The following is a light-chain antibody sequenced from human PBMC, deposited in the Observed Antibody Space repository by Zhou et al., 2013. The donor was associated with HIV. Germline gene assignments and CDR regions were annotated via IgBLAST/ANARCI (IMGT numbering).Light chain of an antibody. CDR3: QQLNTY. V-gene: IGKV1-9*01. CDR1: QDISSH. J-gene: IGKJ3*01. CDR2: EAA. Sequence: DIQLTQSPSILSASVGDRVTITCRASQDISSHLAWYQEKPGKAPKLLIYEAATLQSGVPSRFSGSGSGTEFTLTISGLQPDDFATYYCQQLNTYFGPGTKVDIK.